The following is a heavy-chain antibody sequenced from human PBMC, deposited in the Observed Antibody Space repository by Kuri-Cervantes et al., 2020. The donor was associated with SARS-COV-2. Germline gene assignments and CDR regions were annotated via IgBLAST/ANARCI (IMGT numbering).Heavy chain of an antibody. CDR1: GGSISSYY. D-gene: IGHD2-21*02. Sequence: SETLSLTCTVSGGSISSYYWSWIRQPRGKGLGWIGSFYYLATDSYNPSLRSRVTIFVDTSKTQFSLKLSSVTAADTAVYYCARRAYCGGDCYLSDAFDIWGQGTMVTVSS. CDR3: ARRAYCGGDCYLSDAFDI. CDR2: FYYLATD. J-gene: IGHJ3*02. V-gene: IGHV4-59*12.